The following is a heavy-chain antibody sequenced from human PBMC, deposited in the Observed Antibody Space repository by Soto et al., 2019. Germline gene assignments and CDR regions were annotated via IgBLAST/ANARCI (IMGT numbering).Heavy chain of an antibody. CDR1: GFTFSSHA. J-gene: IGHJ4*02. CDR3: VKERSGWGHYSAY. Sequence: QPGGSLRLSCSASGFTFSSHAMHWVRQAPGKGLEYVSAISSDGVNTWYAEFLRGRFTISRDNSKSTLYLYMSSLRAEDTAVYYCVKERSGWGHYSAYWGQGTLVTVSP. D-gene: IGHD6-19*01. V-gene: IGHV3-64D*08. CDR2: ISSDGVNT.